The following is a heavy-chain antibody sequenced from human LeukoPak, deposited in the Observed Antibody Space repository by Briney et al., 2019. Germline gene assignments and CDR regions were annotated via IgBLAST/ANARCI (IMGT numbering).Heavy chain of an antibody. V-gene: IGHV3-74*01. D-gene: IGHD5-24*01. Sequence: GGSLRLSCAASGFTLSSYWMHWVRQAPGKGLVWVSRINSDGSSTSYADSVKGRFTISRDNSKNTLYLQMNSLRAEDTAVYYCANERPLVEMATFGMDVWGQGTTVTVSS. CDR3: ANERPLVEMATFGMDV. CDR1: GFTLSSYW. CDR2: INSDGSST. J-gene: IGHJ6*02.